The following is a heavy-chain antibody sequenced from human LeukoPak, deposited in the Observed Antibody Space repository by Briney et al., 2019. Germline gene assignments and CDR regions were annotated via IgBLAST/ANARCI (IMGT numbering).Heavy chain of an antibody. CDR3: ARRLYYGSGSYYGAWWFDP. Sequence: GESLKTSCKGSGYSFTSYWIGWVRQMPGKGLEWMGIIYPGDSDTRYSPSFQGQVTISADKSISTAYLQWSSLKASDTAMYYCARRLYYGSGSYYGAWWFDPWGQGTLVTVSS. J-gene: IGHJ5*02. V-gene: IGHV5-51*01. CDR2: IYPGDSDT. D-gene: IGHD3-10*01. CDR1: GYSFTSYW.